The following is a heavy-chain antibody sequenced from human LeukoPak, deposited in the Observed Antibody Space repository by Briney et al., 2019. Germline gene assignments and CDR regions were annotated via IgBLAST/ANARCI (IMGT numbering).Heavy chain of an antibody. D-gene: IGHD3-22*01. J-gene: IGHJ4*02. Sequence: GGSLRLSCAASGFTVSSNYMSWVRQDPGKGLEWVSAISDNGYDTFYADSVKGRFAISRDNSKNAVYLQMNSLRAEDTAIYYCARDSRITMIMGYEDYWGQGTLVTVSS. V-gene: IGHV3-23*01. CDR3: ARDSRITMIMGYEDY. CDR2: ISDNGYDT. CDR1: GFTVSSNY.